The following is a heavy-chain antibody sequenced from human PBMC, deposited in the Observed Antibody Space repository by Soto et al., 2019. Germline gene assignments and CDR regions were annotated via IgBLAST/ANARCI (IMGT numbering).Heavy chain of an antibody. D-gene: IGHD5-18*01. J-gene: IGHJ4*02. Sequence: QVQLVQSGTEVKKPGASVKVSCKASGYTFTSYAISWVRQAPGQGLEWMGWINPYNGNTNSAQKLQGRVTMTTDTATSTAYMELRSLRSDDTAGYYCARDTAMALPDAWGQGTLVTVSS. CDR2: INPYNGNT. V-gene: IGHV1-18*01. CDR1: GYTFTSYA. CDR3: ARDTAMALPDA.